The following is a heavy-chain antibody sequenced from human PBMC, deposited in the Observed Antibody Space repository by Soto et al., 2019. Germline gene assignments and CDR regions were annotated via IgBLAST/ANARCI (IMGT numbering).Heavy chain of an antibody. Sequence: QVQLVQSGAEMKKPGSSVKVSCQSSGGTFNTYAMNWVRQAPGHGPEWMGDISPMFGAANYAPKFQGRVTITADESTGTSYMQLSSLTSEDTAPYFCAREVQVHTPAFVYWGQGTLVTVSS. CDR2: ISPMFGAA. J-gene: IGHJ4*02. D-gene: IGHD3-10*01. CDR1: GGTFNTYA. V-gene: IGHV1-69*19. CDR3: AREVQVHTPAFVY.